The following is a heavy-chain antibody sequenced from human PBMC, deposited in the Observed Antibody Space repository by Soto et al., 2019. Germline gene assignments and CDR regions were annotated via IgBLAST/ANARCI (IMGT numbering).Heavy chain of an antibody. D-gene: IGHD2-21*01. V-gene: IGHV4-30-4*08. CDR2: IYDSGNT. J-gene: IGHJ4*02. Sequence: PSETLSLTCTVSGGSISSGGYYWSWIRQPPGKGLEWIGHIYDSGNTYNNPSLKSRLTISVDTSKNHFSLNLNSVTAADTAVYYCASGLSGDKVDQWGQGTLVTVSS. CDR1: GGSISSGGYY. CDR3: ASGLSGDKVDQ.